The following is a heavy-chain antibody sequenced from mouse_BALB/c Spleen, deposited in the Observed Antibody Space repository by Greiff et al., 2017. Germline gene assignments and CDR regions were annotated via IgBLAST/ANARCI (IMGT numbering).Heavy chain of an antibody. D-gene: IGHD1-2*01. V-gene: IGHV5-6-3*01. CDR1: GFTFSSYG. Sequence: EVKVVESGGGLVQPGGSLKLSCAASGFTFSSYGMSWVRQTPDKRLELVATINSNGGSTYYPDSVKGRFTISRDNAKNTLYLQMSSLKSEDTAMYYCASLGITTAPYYAMDYWGQGTSVTVSS. CDR3: ASLGITTAPYYAMDY. CDR2: INSNGGST. J-gene: IGHJ4*01.